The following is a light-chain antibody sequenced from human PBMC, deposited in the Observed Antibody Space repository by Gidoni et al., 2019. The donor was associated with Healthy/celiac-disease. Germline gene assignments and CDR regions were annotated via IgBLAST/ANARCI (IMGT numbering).Light chain of an antibody. J-gene: IGKJ2*01. CDR2: AAS. CDR1: QSISSY. V-gene: IGKV1-39*01. Sequence: GDRVTITCRASQSISSYLNWYQQKPGKAPKLLIYAASSLQSGVPSRFSGSGSGTDFTLTISSLQPEDFATYYCQQSYSTPYTFGQGTKLEIK. CDR3: QQSYSTPYT.